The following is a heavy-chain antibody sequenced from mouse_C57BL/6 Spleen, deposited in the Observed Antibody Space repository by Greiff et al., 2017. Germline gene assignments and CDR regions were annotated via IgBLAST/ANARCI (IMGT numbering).Heavy chain of an antibody. J-gene: IGHJ2*01. D-gene: IGHD3-2*02. CDR1: GYTFTSYW. CDR3: ARRKTAQYYFDY. CDR2: IDPSDSYT. V-gene: IGHV1-69*01. Sequence: QVQLQQPGAELVMPGASVKLSCKASGYTFTSYWMHWVKQRPGQGLEWIGEIDPSDSYTNYNQKFKGKSTLTGDKSASTAYMQLSSLTSEDSAVYYCARRKTAQYYFDYWGQGTTLTVSS.